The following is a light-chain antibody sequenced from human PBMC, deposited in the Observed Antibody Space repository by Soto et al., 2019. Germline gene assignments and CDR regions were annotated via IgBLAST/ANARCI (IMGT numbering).Light chain of an antibody. CDR2: DVT. Sequence: QSALTQPRSVSESPGQSVTISCTGTSSDVGAYDYVSWYQQHPGQAPQLMIYDVTKRPSGLPHRFSGSRSGNTASLTISGLQAEDDADYYCCSYAGSYTWVFGGGTKLTVL. V-gene: IGLV2-11*01. CDR1: SSDVGAYDY. CDR3: CSYAGSYTWV. J-gene: IGLJ2*01.